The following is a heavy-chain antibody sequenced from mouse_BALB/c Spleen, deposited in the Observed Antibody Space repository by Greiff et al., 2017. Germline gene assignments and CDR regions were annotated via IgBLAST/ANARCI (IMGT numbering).Heavy chain of an antibody. CDR2: ISYSGST. CDR1: GYSITSDYA. CDR3: AREGGLFRYFDV. Sequence: DVQLQESGPGLVKPSQSLSLTCTVTGYSITSDYAWNWIRQFPGNKLEWMGYISYSGSTSYNPSLKSRISITRDTSKNQFFLQLNSVTTEDTATYYCAREGGLFRYFDVWGAGTTVTVSS. J-gene: IGHJ1*01. V-gene: IGHV3-2*02.